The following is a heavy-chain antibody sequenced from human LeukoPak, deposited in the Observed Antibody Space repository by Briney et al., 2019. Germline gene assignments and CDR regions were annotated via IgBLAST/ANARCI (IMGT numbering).Heavy chain of an antibody. CDR3: ARAYYYDSSGYPPPYYFDY. D-gene: IGHD3-22*01. Sequence: GGSLRLSCAASGFTFSSYSMNWVRQAPGKGLEWVSYISSSSSTIYYADSVKGRFTISRDNAKNLLYLQMNSLRDEDTAVYYCARAYYYDSSGYPPPYYFDYWGQGTLVTVSS. CDR1: GFTFSSYS. CDR2: ISSSSSTI. V-gene: IGHV3-48*02. J-gene: IGHJ4*02.